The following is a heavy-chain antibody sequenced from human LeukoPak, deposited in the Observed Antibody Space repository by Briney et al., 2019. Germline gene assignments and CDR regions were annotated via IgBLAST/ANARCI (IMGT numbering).Heavy chain of an antibody. CDR1: GGSISSSSYY. D-gene: IGHD3-10*01. J-gene: IGHJ4*02. CDR3: ASGNELSEITMVRGVIQD. Sequence: SETLSLTCTVSGGSISSSSYYWGWIRQPPGKGLEWIGSIYYSGSTYYNPSLKSRVTISVDTSKNQFSLKLSSVTAADTAVYYCASGNELSEITMVRGVIQDWGQGTLVTVSS. CDR2: IYYSGST. V-gene: IGHV4-39*07.